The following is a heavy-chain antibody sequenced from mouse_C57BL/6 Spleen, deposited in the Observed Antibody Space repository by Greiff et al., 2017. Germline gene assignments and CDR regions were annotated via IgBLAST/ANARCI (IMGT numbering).Heavy chain of an antibody. Sequence: QVQLQQSGAELVKPGASVKVSCKASGYTFTSYYMHWVKQRPDQGLEWIGRIHPSASDTNYTQKFKGKATLTVDKSSSTAYMQLSSLTSEDAAVYYCATPRGMGSVDDWGTGATVTVS. D-gene: IGHD2-10*02. CDR3: ATPRGMGSVDD. V-gene: IGHV1-74*01. J-gene: IGHJ1*03. CDR2: IHPSASDT. CDR1: GYTFTSYY.